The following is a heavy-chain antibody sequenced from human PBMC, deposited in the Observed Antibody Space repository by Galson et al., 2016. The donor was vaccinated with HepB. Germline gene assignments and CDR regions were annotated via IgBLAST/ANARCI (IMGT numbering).Heavy chain of an antibody. J-gene: IGHJ5*02. V-gene: IGHV4-34*01. CDR3: ARGITPFLRFDP. Sequence: GDTNYSPSLRSRVTISADTSKNQFSLSLNSVTAADTAVYYCARGITPFLRFDPWGQGTLVTVSS. CDR2: GDT.